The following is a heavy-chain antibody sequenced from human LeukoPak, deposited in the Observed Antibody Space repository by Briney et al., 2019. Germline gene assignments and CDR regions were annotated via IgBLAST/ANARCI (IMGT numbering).Heavy chain of an antibody. CDR3: ARGLDTAMAEVTDY. CDR2: MNPNSGNT. CDR1: GYTFTSYD. V-gene: IGHV1-8*01. D-gene: IGHD5-18*01. J-gene: IGHJ4*02. Sequence: ASVKVSCKASGYTFTSYDINWVRQATGQGLEGVGWMNPNSGNTGYAQKFRGRVTMTRNTSISTAYMELSSLRSEDTAVYYCARGLDTAMAEVTDYWGQGTLVTVSS.